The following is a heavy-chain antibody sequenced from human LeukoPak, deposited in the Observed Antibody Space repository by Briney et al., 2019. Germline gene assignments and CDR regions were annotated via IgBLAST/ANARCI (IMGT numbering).Heavy chain of an antibody. CDR2: IDPEDGET. J-gene: IGHJ4*02. CDR3: ATDSMVRGVIPL. CDR1: GYTFTDYY. D-gene: IGHD3-10*01. V-gene: IGHV1-69-2*01. Sequence: ASVKLSCKVSGYTFTDYYMHWVRQAPGKGLEWMGLIDPEDGETIYAEKFQGRVTITADTSTDTAYMELSSLRSEDTAVYYCATDSMVRGVIPLWGQGTLVTVSS.